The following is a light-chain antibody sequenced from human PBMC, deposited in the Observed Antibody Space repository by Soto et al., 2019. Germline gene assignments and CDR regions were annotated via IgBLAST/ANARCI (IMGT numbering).Light chain of an antibody. Sequence: QSALTQPASVSGSPGQSITISCTGTSSDVGGSNFVSWYQQHPGKAPKLMIYEVSNRPSGVSNRFSGSKSGNTASLTISGLQAEDEADYYCCSYADTDTLIFGGGTKLTVL. CDR1: SSDVGGSNF. CDR3: CSYADTDTLI. J-gene: IGLJ2*01. V-gene: IGLV2-23*02. CDR2: EVS.